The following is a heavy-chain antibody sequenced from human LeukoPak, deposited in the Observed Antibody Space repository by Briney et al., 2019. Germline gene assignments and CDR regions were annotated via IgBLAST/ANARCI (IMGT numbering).Heavy chain of an antibody. CDR3: ARGPTVLDYDFWSGYYTSLDY. CDR1: GFTVSSSY. CDR2: IYSGGST. D-gene: IGHD3-3*01. Sequence: SGGSLRLSCAASGFTVSSSYMSWVRQAPGKGLEWVSVIYSGGSTYYADSVKGRFTISRDNSKNTLYLQMNSLRAEDTAVYYCARGPTVLDYDFWSGYYTSLDYWGQGTLVTVSS. J-gene: IGHJ4*02. V-gene: IGHV3-66*02.